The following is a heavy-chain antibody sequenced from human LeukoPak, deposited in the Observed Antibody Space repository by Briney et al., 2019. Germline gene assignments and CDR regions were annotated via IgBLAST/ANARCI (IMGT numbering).Heavy chain of an antibody. CDR1: GFTFSSYS. V-gene: IGHV3-21*01. CDR3: ARDPTYYYDGSGYSYYFDY. CDR2: ISSSSSYI. J-gene: IGHJ4*02. Sequence: GGSLRLSCAASGFTFSSYSMNWVRQAPGKGLEWVSSISSSSSYIYYADSVKGRFTISRDNAKNSLYLQMNSLRAEDTAVYYCARDPTYYYDGSGYSYYFDYWGQGTLVTVSS. D-gene: IGHD3-22*01.